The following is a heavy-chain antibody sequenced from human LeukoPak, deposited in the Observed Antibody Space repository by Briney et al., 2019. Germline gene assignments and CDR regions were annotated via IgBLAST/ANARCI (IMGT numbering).Heavy chain of an antibody. CDR1: GFTFSSYS. CDR3: AREMESSSWSYYYYYMDV. CDR2: ISSSSSYI. J-gene: IGHJ6*03. Sequence: GGSLRLPCAASGFTFSSYSMNWVRQAPGKGLEWVSSISSSSSYIYYADSVKDRFTISRDNARNSLYLQMNSLRAEDTAVYYCAREMESSSWSYYYYYMDVWGKGTTVTVSS. D-gene: IGHD6-13*01. V-gene: IGHV3-21*01.